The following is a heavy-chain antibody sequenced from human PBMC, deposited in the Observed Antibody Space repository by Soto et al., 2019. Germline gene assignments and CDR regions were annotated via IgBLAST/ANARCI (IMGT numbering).Heavy chain of an antibody. J-gene: IGHJ5*02. V-gene: IGHV4-61*05. CDR1: GGSISSSSHH. Sequence: SETLSLTCTVSGGSISSSSHHWGWIRQPPGKGLEWIGYIYYGGSINYNPSLKSRVIISVDTAKNQFSLRLSSVTAADTAVYYCTGAYYDISGYSLDPWGQGTSVTVSS. CDR3: TGAYYDISGYSLDP. CDR2: IYYGGSI. D-gene: IGHD3-22*01.